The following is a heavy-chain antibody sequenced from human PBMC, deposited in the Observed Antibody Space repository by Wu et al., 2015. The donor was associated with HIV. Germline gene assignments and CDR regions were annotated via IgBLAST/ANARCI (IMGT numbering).Heavy chain of an antibody. CDR2: VSAWDGRT. Sequence: QVQLVQSGDEVKKPGASVKVSCKASGYLFTHYGVTWVRLAPGQRLEWVGWVSAWDGRTNYAQNLQGRVTMTTDSSTNTANMELKSLTSDDTAVYFCARGGHCTQGVCYHLEYWGQGTLVTVSS. J-gene: IGHJ4*02. CDR1: GYLFTHYG. D-gene: IGHD2-8*01. V-gene: IGHV1-18*01. CDR3: ARGGHCTQGVCYHLEY.